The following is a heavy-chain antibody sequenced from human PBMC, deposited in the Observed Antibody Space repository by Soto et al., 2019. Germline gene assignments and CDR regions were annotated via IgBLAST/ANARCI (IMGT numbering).Heavy chain of an antibody. CDR2: INHSGST. V-gene: IGHV4-34*01. D-gene: IGHD3-16*02. Sequence: SETLSLTCAVYGGSFSGYYWSWIRQPPGKGLEWIGEINHSGSTNYNPSLKSRVTVSVDTSRNQFSLKLSSVTAADTAVYYCARMAADYDYVWGSYRPRFDYWGQGTLVTVS. J-gene: IGHJ4*02. CDR3: ARMAADYDYVWGSYRPRFDY. CDR1: GGSFSGYY.